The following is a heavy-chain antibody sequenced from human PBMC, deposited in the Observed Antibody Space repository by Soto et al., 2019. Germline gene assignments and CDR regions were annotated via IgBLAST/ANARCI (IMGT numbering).Heavy chain of an antibody. CDR3: ARHPGYCSGGSCNGQYTLDV. D-gene: IGHD2-15*01. Sequence: SETLSLTCTVSGGSITGGDYYWSWIRQPPGKGLEWIGYISYSGSTYYNPSLKSRVTISVDTSKNQFSLKLSSVTATDTAVYFCARHPGYCSGGSCNGQYTLDVWGQGTTVTVSS. J-gene: IGHJ6*02. CDR1: GGSITGGDYY. CDR2: ISYSGST. V-gene: IGHV4-30-4*01.